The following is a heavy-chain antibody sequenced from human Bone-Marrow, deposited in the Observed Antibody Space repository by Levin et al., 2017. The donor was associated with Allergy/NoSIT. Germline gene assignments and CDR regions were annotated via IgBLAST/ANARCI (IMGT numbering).Heavy chain of an antibody. J-gene: IGHJ3*02. CDR3: ARAIGYCNGGSCYDAFDI. CDR1: GFSVSTSGMR. V-gene: IGHV2-70*04. Sequence: SGPTLVKPTQTLTLTCTFSGFSVSTSGMRVSWIRQPPGKALEWLARIDWDDDKFYTTSLKTRLTISKDTSKNQVVLTMTNMDPVDTATYYCARAIGYCNGGSCYDAFDIWGQGTMVTVSS. CDR2: IDWDDDK. D-gene: IGHD2-15*01.